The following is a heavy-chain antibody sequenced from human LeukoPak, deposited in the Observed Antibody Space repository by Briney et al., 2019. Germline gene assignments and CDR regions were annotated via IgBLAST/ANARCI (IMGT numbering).Heavy chain of an antibody. CDR2: ITSSTNYI. CDR3: ARGRVGGTSHFDF. V-gene: IGHV3-21*01. CDR1: GFIFSSYT. Sequence: GGSLRLSCAASGFIFSSYTMDWVRQAPGKGLEWVSSITSSTNYIYYADSVKGRFTISRDNAKNSLSLQMNSLRAEDTAVYYCARGRVGGTSHFDFWGQGTLVTVSS. D-gene: IGHD1-26*01. J-gene: IGHJ4*02.